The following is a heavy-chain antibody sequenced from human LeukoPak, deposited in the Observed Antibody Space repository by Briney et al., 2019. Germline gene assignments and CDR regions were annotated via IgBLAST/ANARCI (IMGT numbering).Heavy chain of an antibody. D-gene: IGHD3-3*01. CDR3: ARRCTIFGVVMKYYFDY. Sequence: PSETLSLTCTVSGGSISSSSYYWGWIRQPPGKGLEWIGSIYYSGSTYSNPSLKSRVTISVDTSKNQFSLKLSSATAADTAVYYCARRCTIFGVVMKYYFDYWGQGTLVTVSS. CDR1: GGSISSSSYY. V-gene: IGHV4-39*01. CDR2: IYYSGST. J-gene: IGHJ4*02.